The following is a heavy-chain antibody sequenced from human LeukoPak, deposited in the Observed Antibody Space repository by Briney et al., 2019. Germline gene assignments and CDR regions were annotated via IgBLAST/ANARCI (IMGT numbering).Heavy chain of an antibody. V-gene: IGHV4-59*08. CDR3: ARFVRGTYYFDY. Sequence: SETLSLTCTVSGGSISSYYWSWIRQPPGKGLEWIGYIYCSGSTNYNPSLKSRVTISVDTSKNQFSLKLGSVTAADTAVYYCARFVRGTYYFDYWGQGTLVTVSS. CDR2: IYCSGST. CDR1: GGSISSYY. J-gene: IGHJ4*02. D-gene: IGHD3-16*01.